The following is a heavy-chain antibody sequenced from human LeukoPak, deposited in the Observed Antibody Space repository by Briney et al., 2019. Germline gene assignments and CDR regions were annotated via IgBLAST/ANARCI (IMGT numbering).Heavy chain of an antibody. Sequence: GGSLRLSCTASGFTFSGYDMHWVRQAPGKGLEWVAFIRYDGSNKYYTDSVKGRFTISRDNSKNTLYLQMNSLRPEDTAVYYCAKASAIDYWGQGTLVTVSS. CDR1: GFTFSGYD. J-gene: IGHJ4*02. CDR2: IRYDGSNK. CDR3: AKASAIDY. V-gene: IGHV3-30*02.